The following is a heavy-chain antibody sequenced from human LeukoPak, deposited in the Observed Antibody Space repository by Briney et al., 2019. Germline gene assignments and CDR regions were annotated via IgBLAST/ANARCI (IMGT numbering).Heavy chain of an antibody. Sequence: PGGSLRLSCAASGFTFSSYAMSWVRQAPGKGLEWVSAISGSGGSTYYADSVKGRFTISRDNSKNALYLQMNSLRAEDTAVYYCARAIYSGYASYYFDYWGQGTLVTVSS. J-gene: IGHJ4*02. V-gene: IGHV3-23*01. CDR1: GFTFSSYA. CDR2: ISGSGGST. D-gene: IGHD5-12*01. CDR3: ARAIYSGYASYYFDY.